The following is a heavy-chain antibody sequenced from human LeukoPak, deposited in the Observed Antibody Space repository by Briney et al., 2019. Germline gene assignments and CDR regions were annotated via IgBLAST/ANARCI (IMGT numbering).Heavy chain of an antibody. Sequence: SETLSLTCTVSGGSISSTSYYWGWIRQPPGKGLEWIGSISYSGSTYYNPSLESRVTISVDTSKNQFSLKLSSATAADTAVYYCARHVGYCSSTSCSDYWGQGTLVTVSS. CDR1: GGSISSTSYY. CDR2: ISYSGST. V-gene: IGHV4-39*01. CDR3: ARHVGYCSSTSCSDY. D-gene: IGHD2-2*01. J-gene: IGHJ4*02.